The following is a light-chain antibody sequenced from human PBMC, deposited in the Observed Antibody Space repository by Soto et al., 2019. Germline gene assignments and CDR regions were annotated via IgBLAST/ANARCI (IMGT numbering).Light chain of an antibody. V-gene: IGKV1-5*01. CDR2: DAS. J-gene: IGKJ1*01. CDR1: QSIRSW. Sequence: DIQMTQSPSTLSASVGDRVTITCRASQSIRSWLAWYQQKPGKAPKVLIYDASSLESGVPSRFSGSGSGTEFTLTISSLQPDDFATYYCQQYNSYSTWTFGQGTKVDIK. CDR3: QQYNSYSTWT.